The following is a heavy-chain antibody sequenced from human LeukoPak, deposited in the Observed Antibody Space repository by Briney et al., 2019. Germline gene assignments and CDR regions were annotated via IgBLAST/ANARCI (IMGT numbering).Heavy chain of an antibody. CDR2: ISGSGGST. Sequence: GGSLRLSCAASGFTFSSYAMSWVRQAPGKGLEWVSAISGSGGSTYYADSVKGRFTISRDNSKNTLYLQMNRLRAEDTAVYYCAKDTVPITMIVVTYYFDYWGQGTLVTVSS. V-gene: IGHV3-23*01. CDR3: AKDTVPITMIVVTYYFDY. J-gene: IGHJ4*02. D-gene: IGHD3-22*01. CDR1: GFTFSSYA.